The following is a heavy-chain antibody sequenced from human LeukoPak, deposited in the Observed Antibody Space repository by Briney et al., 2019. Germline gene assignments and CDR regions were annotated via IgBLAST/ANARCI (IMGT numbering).Heavy chain of an antibody. Sequence: GRSLRLSCAASGFTFSSYGMHWVRQAPGKGLEWVAVIWYDGSNKYYADSVKGRFTISRDNSKNTLYLQMNSLRAEDTAVYYCAKQRTYKNGYYDYWGQGTLVTVSS. CDR1: GFTFSSYG. CDR2: IWYDGSNK. V-gene: IGHV3-33*06. J-gene: IGHJ4*02. CDR3: AKQRTYKNGYYDY. D-gene: IGHD3-22*01.